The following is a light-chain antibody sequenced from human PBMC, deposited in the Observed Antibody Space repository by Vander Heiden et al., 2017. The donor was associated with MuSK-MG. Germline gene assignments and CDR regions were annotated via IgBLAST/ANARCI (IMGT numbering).Light chain of an antibody. J-gene: IGLJ1*01. V-gene: IGLV2-14*02. CDR3: TSYTSSDVL. CDR2: EVS. Sequence: QSALTQPASVSGSPGQSITISCTGTSNDVGRYNLVSWYQQHPGKAPKLMISEVSNRPAGSSNRFSGSKSGNTASLTISGLQTEDEDDYYCTSYTSSDVLFGTGTKVTVL. CDR1: SNDVGRYNL.